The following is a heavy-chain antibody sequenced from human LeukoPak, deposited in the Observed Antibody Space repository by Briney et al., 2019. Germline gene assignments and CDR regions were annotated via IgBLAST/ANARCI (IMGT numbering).Heavy chain of an antibody. CDR2: IYTSGST. D-gene: IGHD3-22*01. J-gene: IGHJ1*01. CDR3: ARGVDYDSSGYYSYAEYFQH. Sequence: SETLSLTCTVSGGSISSSSYYWGWIRQPAGKGLEWIGRIYTSGSTNYNPSLKSRVTISVDKSKNQFSLKLSSVTAADTAVYYCARGVDYDSSGYYSYAEYFQHWGQGTLVTVSS. CDR1: GGSISSSSYY. V-gene: IGHV4-61*02.